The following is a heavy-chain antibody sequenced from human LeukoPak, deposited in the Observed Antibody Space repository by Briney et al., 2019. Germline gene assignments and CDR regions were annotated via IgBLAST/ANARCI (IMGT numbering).Heavy chain of an antibody. D-gene: IGHD3-22*01. J-gene: IGHJ4*02. CDR3: ARDGEITMIVVVITTGFDY. CDR2: ISAYNGNT. CDR1: GYTFTSYG. Sequence: ASVKVSCKASGYTFTSYGISWVRQAPGQGLEWMGWISAYNGNTNYAQKLQGRVTMTTDTSTSTAYMELRSLRSDDTAVYCCARDGEITMIVVVITTGFDYWGQGTLVTVSS. V-gene: IGHV1-18*01.